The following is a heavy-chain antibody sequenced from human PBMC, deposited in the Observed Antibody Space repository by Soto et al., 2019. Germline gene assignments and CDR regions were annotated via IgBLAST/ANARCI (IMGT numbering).Heavy chain of an antibody. Sequence: QVQLQESGPGLVKPSETLSLTCTVSGDSLSSYFWSWIRQPPGKGLEWIGDIYYSGSTKYNPSLKTRFTISIDTSKKQFSLKGWSVTAADTAVYYCARCPLGSEYLHYYSIDVWGKGTTVSVSS. D-gene: IGHD1-26*01. CDR2: IYYSGST. CDR3: ARCPLGSEYLHYYSIDV. J-gene: IGHJ6*03. V-gene: IGHV4-59*01. CDR1: GDSLSSYF.